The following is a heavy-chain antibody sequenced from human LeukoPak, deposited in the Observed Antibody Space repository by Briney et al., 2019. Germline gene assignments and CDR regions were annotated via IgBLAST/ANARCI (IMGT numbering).Heavy chain of an antibody. CDR1: GFTFSSYG. J-gene: IGHJ4*02. D-gene: IGHD3-10*01. CDR2: IWYDGSNK. Sequence: PGRSLRLSCAASGFTFSSYGMHWVRQAPGKGLEWVAVIWYDGSNKYYADSVKGRFTISRDNSKNTLYLQMNSLRAEDTAMYFCARITMVRGFDQWGQGTLVTVSS. CDR3: ARITMVRGFDQ. V-gene: IGHV3-33*01.